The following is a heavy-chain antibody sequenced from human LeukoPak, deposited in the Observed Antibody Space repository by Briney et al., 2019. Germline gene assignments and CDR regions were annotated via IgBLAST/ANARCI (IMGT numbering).Heavy chain of an antibody. D-gene: IGHD5-24*01. CDR3: ARVGDGYLPDAFDI. V-gene: IGHV4-34*01. CDR2: ISHSGST. Sequence: PETLSLTCAVYGGSFSDYFWSWIRQPPGKGLEWIGEISHSGSTTYNPSLRSRVTISVDTSKNQFSLKLSSVTAADTAVYYCARVGDGYLPDAFDIWGQGTMVTVSS. CDR1: GGSFSDYF. J-gene: IGHJ3*02.